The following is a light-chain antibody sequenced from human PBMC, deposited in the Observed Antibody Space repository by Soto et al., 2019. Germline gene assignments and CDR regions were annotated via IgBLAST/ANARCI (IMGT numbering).Light chain of an antibody. CDR2: ASS. CDR3: QKYNTAPFT. CDR1: DTISVY. V-gene: IGKV1-27*01. J-gene: IGKJ3*01. Sequence: DIQMTQSPSSLTASVGDRVTITCRASDTISVYFAWYQHKPGKVPERLIYASSILQSGVPSRFSGSRSDTEFTLTISSLQPEDVGTYYCQKYNTAPFTFGPGTKVEIK.